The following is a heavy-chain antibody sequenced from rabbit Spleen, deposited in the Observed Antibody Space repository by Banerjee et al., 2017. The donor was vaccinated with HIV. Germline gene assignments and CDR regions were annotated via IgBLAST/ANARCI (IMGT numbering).Heavy chain of an antibody. J-gene: IGHJ6*01. V-gene: IGHV1S45*01. CDR2: IDISSSGFT. Sequence: QEQLVESGGGLVQPGGSLPLTCTASGFFFSSTYDLCWVRQAPGKGLEWIACIDISSSGFTYFASWAKGRFTISKTSSTTVTLQMTSPTAADTATYFCARDTSTSFSTYGMDLWGPGTLVTVS. CDR1: GFFFSSTYD. CDR3: ARDTSTSFSTYGMDL. D-gene: IGHD1-1*01.